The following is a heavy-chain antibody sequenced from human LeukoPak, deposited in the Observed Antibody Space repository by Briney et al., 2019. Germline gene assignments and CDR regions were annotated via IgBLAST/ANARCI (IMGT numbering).Heavy chain of an antibody. CDR3: TTSLLYDSSAWVDY. V-gene: IGHV3-15*01. D-gene: IGHD3-22*01. Sequence: TGGSLRLSCAASGFTFSYAWMNWVRQAPGRGLEWVGRIKSKIDGETTDSAAPVKGRFTISRDDSKNTLYLEMNSLKTEDTAVYYCTTSLLYDSSAWVDYWGQGTLVTVSS. CDR1: GFTFSYAW. CDR2: IKSKIDGETT. J-gene: IGHJ4*02.